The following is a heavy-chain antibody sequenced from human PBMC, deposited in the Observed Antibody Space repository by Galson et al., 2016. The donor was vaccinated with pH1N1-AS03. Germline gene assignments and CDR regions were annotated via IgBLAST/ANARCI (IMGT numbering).Heavy chain of an antibody. CDR2: ISTSSRSI. V-gene: IGHV3-21*01. D-gene: IGHD6-19*01. CDR1: GVPFSGYS. Sequence: SMRLSCAASGVPFSGYSMNWVRQAPGKGLEWVSFISTSSRSIYYADSVKGRFTISRDNVQNLLYLQMNSLRDEDTAVYYCARGGPPQSISVAGSFDVGGQGTRDTVSS. CDR3: ARGGPPQSISVAGSFDV. J-gene: IGHJ4*02.